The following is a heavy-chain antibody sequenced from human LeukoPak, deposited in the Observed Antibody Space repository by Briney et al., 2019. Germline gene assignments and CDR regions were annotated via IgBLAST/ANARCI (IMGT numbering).Heavy chain of an antibody. J-gene: IGHJ4*02. V-gene: IGHV3-7*01. Sequence: GGSLRLSCAASGFTFSDYYMSWIRQAPGKGLEWVANIKQDGGGKYYGDSVKGRVTISRDNAKNSLYLQMNSLRAEDTAVYYCARDLSASGGLDYWGQGTLVTVSS. D-gene: IGHD1-26*01. CDR2: IKQDGGGK. CDR3: ARDLSASGGLDY. CDR1: GFTFSDYY.